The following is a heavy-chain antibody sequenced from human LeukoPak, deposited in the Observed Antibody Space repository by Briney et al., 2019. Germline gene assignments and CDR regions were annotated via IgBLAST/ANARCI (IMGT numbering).Heavy chain of an antibody. V-gene: IGHV4-39*01. J-gene: IGHJ4*02. CDR2: IYYSGST. CDR1: GGSISSSSYY. Sequence: SETLSLTCTVSGGSISSSSYYWGRIRQPPGKGLEWIGSIYYSGSTYYNPSLKSRVTISVDTSKNQFSLKLSSVTAADTAVYYCARYTWDYYDSSGSPYYFDYWGQGTLVTVSS. CDR3: ARYTWDYYDSSGSPYYFDY. D-gene: IGHD3-22*01.